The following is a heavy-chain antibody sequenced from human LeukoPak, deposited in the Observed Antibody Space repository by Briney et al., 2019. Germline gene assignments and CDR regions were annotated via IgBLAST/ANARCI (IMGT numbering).Heavy chain of an antibody. D-gene: IGHD6-13*01. CDR3: ARSPGIAAAGPRFDP. CDR2: INHSGST. V-gene: IGHV4-34*01. J-gene: IGHJ5*02. Sequence: SETLSLTCAVYGGSFSGYYWSWIRQPPGKGLEWIGEINHSGSTNYYPSLKSRVTISVDTSKNQFSLKLSSVTAADTAVYYCARSPGIAAAGPRFDPWGQGTLVTVSS. CDR1: GGSFSGYY.